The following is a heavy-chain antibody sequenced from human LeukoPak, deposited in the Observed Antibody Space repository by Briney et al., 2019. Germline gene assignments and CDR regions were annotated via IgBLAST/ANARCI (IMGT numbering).Heavy chain of an antibody. Sequence: GGSLRLSCAASGFNFSSYGMHWVRQAPGKGLEWVTSIWFDGSNIHYADSVKGRVIISRDNSKSALYLQMNSLRAEDTAIYYCARDSLPMAVTGPFDHWGQGALVTVFS. D-gene: IGHD6-19*01. CDR3: ARDSLPMAVTGPFDH. V-gene: IGHV3-33*01. J-gene: IGHJ4*02. CDR2: IWFDGSNI. CDR1: GFNFSSYG.